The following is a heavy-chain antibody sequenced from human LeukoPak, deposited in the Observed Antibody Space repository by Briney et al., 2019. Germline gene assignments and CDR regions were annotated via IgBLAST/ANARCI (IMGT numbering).Heavy chain of an antibody. Sequence: ASVKVSCKASGYTFSTYGITWVRQAPGQGLEWMGWISAYNGNTNYAQKVQGRVTMTTDTSTSTAYMELRSLRSDDTAVYYCARARGHWNYDFWGQGTLVTVSS. D-gene: IGHD1-7*01. CDR1: GYTFSTYG. CDR3: ARARGHWNYDF. CDR2: ISAYNGNT. J-gene: IGHJ4*02. V-gene: IGHV1-18*01.